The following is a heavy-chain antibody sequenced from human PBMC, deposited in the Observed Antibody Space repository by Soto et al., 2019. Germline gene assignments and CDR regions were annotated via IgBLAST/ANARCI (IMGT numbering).Heavy chain of an antibody. J-gene: IGHJ5*02. CDR3: AHILNDYVWGTNWVGP. V-gene: IGHV2-5*02. CDR2: IYWDDDK. D-gene: IGHD3-16*01. Sequence: QITLKESGPTLVKPTQTLTLTCTFSGFSLSTSGVGVGWIRQPPGKALEWHALIYWDDDKRYSPSLKSMLTVTIKTFKKQVVITMSNIDPMERPNCCRAHILNDYVWGTNWVGPWRHGTLITISA. CDR1: GFSLSTSGVG.